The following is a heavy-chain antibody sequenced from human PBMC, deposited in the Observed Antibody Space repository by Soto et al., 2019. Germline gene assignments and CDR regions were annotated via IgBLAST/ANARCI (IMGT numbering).Heavy chain of an antibody. V-gene: IGHV4-39*01. J-gene: IGHJ4*02. CDR1: RGSISSPTYY. CDR3: ARLPGITTSRRDY. Sequence: SETLSLTCSVSRGSISSPTYYWGWIRQPPGKGLEWIGSIYYSGSTYYSPSLKSRVTISVDTSKNQFSLKVSSVTAADTAVYYCARLPGITTSRRDYWGQGTLVTVSS. D-gene: IGHD1-1*01. CDR2: IYYSGST.